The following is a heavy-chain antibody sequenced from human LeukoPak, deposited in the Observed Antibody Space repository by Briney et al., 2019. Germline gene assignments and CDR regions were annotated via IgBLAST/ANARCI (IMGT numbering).Heavy chain of an antibody. CDR2: IWYDGSNK. CDR1: GFTFSSYG. D-gene: IGHD6-19*01. Sequence: GGSLRLSCAASGFTFSSYGMHWVRQAPGKGLEWVAVIWYDGSNKYYADYVKGRFTISRDNSKNTLYLQMNSLRAEDTAVYYCAKDRGESSGHRDAFDIWGQGTMVTVSS. J-gene: IGHJ3*02. V-gene: IGHV3-33*06. CDR3: AKDRGESSGHRDAFDI.